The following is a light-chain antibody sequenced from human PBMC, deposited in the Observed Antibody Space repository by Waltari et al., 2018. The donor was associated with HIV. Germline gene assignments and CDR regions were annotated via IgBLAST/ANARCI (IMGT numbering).Light chain of an antibody. J-gene: IGKJ4*01. Sequence: DIVMTQSPLSLPVTPGEAASISCRSSQSLLHGSGFDYVDWYLQKPGQPPQLLIYLGSNRASGVSDRFSGSGSGTDFTLEISKVEPEDVGVYFCMQSLQTPLTFGGGTKVE. V-gene: IGKV2-28*01. CDR3: MQSLQTPLT. CDR2: LGS. CDR1: QSLLHGSGFDY.